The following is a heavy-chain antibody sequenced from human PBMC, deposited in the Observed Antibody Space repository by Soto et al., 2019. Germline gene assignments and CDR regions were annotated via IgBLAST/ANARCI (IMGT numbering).Heavy chain of an antibody. V-gene: IGHV3-15*01. CDR1: GFTFSNAW. CDR2: IKSKTDGGTI. D-gene: IGHD3-10*01. CDR3: ARECVGTFQ. J-gene: IGHJ4*02. Sequence: EVQLVESGGGLVKPGGSLRLSCAASGFTFSNAWMTWVRQAPGKGLEWVGRIKSKTDGGTIDYAAHFKDRFTISRDDSSDTMYLQMNSLKTEDTAIYYCARECVGTFQWGQGSLVIVS.